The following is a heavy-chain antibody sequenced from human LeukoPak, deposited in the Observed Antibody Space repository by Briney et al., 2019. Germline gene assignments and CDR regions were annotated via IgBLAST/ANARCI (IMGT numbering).Heavy chain of an antibody. J-gene: IGHJ4*02. CDR1: GFTFSSYA. CDR3: ARSGDFWSDYYYFDY. Sequence: PGGSLRLSCAASGFTFSSYAMSWVRQAPGKGLEWVSAISSSGGGTYYADSVKGRFTISRDNSKNTLYLQMNNLRSEDTAVYYCARSGDFWSDYYYFDYWGQGTLVTVSS. CDR2: ISSSGGGT. V-gene: IGHV3-23*01. D-gene: IGHD3-3*01.